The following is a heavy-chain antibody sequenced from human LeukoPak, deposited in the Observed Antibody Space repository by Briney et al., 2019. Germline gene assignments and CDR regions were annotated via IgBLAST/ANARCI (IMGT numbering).Heavy chain of an antibody. V-gene: IGHV4-34*01. J-gene: IGHJ4*02. D-gene: IGHD2-2*01. CDR1: GGSFSGYY. Sequence: SETLSLTCAVYGGSFSGYYWSWIRQPPGKGLEWIGEINHSGSTNCNPSLKSRVTISVDTSKNQFSLKLSSVTAADTAVYYCARPKPRYCSSTSCPGSFDYWGQGTLVTVSS. CDR2: INHSGST. CDR3: ARPKPRYCSSTSCPGSFDY.